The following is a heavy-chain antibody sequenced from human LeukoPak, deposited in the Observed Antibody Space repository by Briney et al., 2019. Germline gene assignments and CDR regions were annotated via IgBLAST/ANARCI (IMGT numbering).Heavy chain of an antibody. D-gene: IGHD2-2*01. V-gene: IGHV3-66*02. CDR3: ARVVPAAMLDY. J-gene: IGHJ4*02. CDR1: GFTFSSYA. CDR2: IYSGGST. Sequence: GGSLRLSCAASGFTFSSYAMSWVRQAPGKGLEWVSVIYSGGSTYYADSVKGRFTISRDNSKNTLYLQMNSLRAEDTAVYYCARVVPAAMLDYWGQGTLVTVSS.